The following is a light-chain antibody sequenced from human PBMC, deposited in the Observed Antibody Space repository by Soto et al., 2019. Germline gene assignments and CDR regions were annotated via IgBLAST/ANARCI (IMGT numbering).Light chain of an antibody. V-gene: IGKV1-39*01. J-gene: IGKJ1*01. Sequence: DIQMTXSPSSLSASVXXXVTITCRASQSISSYLNWYQQKPGKAPKLLIYAASSLQSGVPSRFSGSGSGTDFTLTISSLQPEDFVTYYCQQSYSTPRTFGQGTKVEIK. CDR1: QSISSY. CDR3: QQSYSTPRT. CDR2: AAS.